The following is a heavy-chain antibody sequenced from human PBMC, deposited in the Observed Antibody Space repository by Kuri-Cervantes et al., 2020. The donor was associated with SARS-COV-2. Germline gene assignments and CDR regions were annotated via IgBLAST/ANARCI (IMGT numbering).Heavy chain of an antibody. J-gene: IGHJ4*02. CDR2: ISYDGINK. D-gene: IGHD5-24*01. Sequence: GESLKISCAASGFTFSSYAMHWVRQAPGKGLGWVAVISYDGINKYYADSVKGRFTISRDNSKNTLYLQMNSLRAEDTAVYYCARDIGMATNRGLDYWGQGTLVTVSS. V-gene: IGHV3-30-3*01. CDR1: GFTFSSYA. CDR3: ARDIGMATNRGLDY.